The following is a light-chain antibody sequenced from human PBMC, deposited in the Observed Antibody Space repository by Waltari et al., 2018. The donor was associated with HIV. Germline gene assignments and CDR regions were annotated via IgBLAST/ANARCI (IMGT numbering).Light chain of an antibody. CDR1: ILGHIY. Sequence: SYDLTQPPSVSVSSGQTATVTRSGLILGHIYVSWYQMSSVQSPGLVIYQDTKRPPGIPDGFFGSTSENTATLTINETQPLDEAHYSCQAWDSGTIVFGGGTRLTVL. V-gene: IGLV3-1*01. J-gene: IGLJ2*01. CDR3: QAWDSGTIV. CDR2: QDT.